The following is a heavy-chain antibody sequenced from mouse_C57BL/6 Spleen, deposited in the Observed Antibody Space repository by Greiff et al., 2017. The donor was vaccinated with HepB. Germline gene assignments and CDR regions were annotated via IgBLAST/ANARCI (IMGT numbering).Heavy chain of an antibody. CDR3: ARYPAGGGYYDAMDY. J-gene: IGHJ4*01. V-gene: IGHV1-55*01. D-gene: IGHD2-2*01. Sequence: QVQLQQPGAELVKPGASVKMSCKASGYTFTSYWITWVKQRPGQGLEWIGDIYPGSGSTNYNEKFKSKATLTVDTSSSTAYMQLSSLTSEDSAVYYCARYPAGGGYYDAMDYWGQGTSVTVSS. CDR2: IYPGSGST. CDR1: GYTFTSYW.